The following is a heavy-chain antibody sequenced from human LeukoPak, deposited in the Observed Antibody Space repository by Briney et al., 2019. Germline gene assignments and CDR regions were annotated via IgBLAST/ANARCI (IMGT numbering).Heavy chain of an antibody. CDR1: GFXFSTYW. D-gene: IGHD5-24*01. V-gene: IGHV3-74*01. CDR2: INTDGSST. J-gene: IGHJ4*02. CDR3: ARALQVNGYNYDY. Sequence: GGSLRLSCAASGFXFSTYWMHWVRQTPGKGLVWVSRINTDGSSTGYADSVKGRFTISRDNAKNTLYLQMNSLGAEDTAVYYCARALQVNGYNYDYWGQGTPVTVSS.